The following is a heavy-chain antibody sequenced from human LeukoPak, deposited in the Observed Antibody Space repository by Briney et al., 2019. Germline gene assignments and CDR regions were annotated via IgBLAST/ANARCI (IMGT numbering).Heavy chain of an antibody. J-gene: IGHJ6*03. CDR3: ARESLGYCSGSTCYYFYMDF. Sequence: GGSLRLSCAASGFAFSSYSMNWVRQAPGKGLEWLSYISGSSNTIYYADSVKGRFTISSDNAKNSQYLQMNSLRAEDTAVYYCARESLGYCSGSTCYYFYMDFWGKGTTVTVSS. V-gene: IGHV3-48*04. CDR2: ISGSSNTI. D-gene: IGHD2-15*01. CDR1: GFAFSSYS.